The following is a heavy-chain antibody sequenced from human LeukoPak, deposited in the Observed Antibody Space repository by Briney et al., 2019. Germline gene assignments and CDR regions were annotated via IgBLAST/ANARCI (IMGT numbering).Heavy chain of an antibody. J-gene: IGHJ5*02. V-gene: IGHV4-34*01. Sequence: SETLSLTCAVYGGSFSGYYWSWIRQPPGKGLEWIGEINHSGSTNYNPSLKSRVTISVDTSKNQFSLKLSSVTAADTAVYYCARDQVVGATQSFDPWGQGTLVTVSS. CDR3: ARDQVVGATQSFDP. CDR1: GGSFSGYY. CDR2: INHSGST. D-gene: IGHD1-26*01.